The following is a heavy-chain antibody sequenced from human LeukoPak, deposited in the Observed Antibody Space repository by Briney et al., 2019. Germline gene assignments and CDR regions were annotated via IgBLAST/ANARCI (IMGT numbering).Heavy chain of an antibody. Sequence: GGSLRLSCAASGFTFSSYGMSWVRQAPGKGLEWVSAISGSGGSTYYADSVKGRFTISRGNSKNTLYLQMNSLRAEDTAVYYCAKLGYSSGWYLPDYWGQGTLVTVSS. D-gene: IGHD6-19*01. CDR3: AKLGYSSGWYLPDY. CDR1: GFTFSSYG. J-gene: IGHJ4*02. V-gene: IGHV3-23*01. CDR2: ISGSGGST.